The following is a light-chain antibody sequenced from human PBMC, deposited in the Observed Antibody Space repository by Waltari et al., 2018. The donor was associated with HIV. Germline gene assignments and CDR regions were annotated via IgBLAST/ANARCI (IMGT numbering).Light chain of an antibody. J-gene: IGKJ3*01. CDR1: QSVLYSSNDRNH. CDR2: WAS. V-gene: IGKV4-1*01. Sequence: DIVMTQSPDSLAVSLGERATINCKSSQSVLYSSNDRNHLAWYQQKPGQPPRLLIYWASTRESGVLDRFSGSGSGTDFTLTISSLQAEDVAVYYCQQYYSSPWNFGPGTKVDIK. CDR3: QQYYSSPWN.